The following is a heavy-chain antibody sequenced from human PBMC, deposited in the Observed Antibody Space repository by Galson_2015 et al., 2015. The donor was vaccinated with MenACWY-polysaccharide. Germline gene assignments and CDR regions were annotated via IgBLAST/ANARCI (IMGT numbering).Heavy chain of an antibody. CDR1: GGSISSGTYY. CDR3: ARVTTSGSGYYHDY. D-gene: IGHD3-3*01. J-gene: IGHJ4*02. Sequence: TLSLTRTVSGGSISSGTYYWSWIRQPAGKGLEWIGRIHTGGSTNYNPSLQSRVTISLDTSKNQFSLQLYSVTAADTALYYCARVTTSGSGYYHDYWGQGPLVTVSS. V-gene: IGHV4-61*02. CDR2: IHTGGST.